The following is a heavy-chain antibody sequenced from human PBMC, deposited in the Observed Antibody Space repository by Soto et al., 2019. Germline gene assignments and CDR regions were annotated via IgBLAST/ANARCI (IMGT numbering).Heavy chain of an antibody. J-gene: IGHJ6*02. V-gene: IGHV4-30-2*01. D-gene: IGHD6-13*01. CDR2: IYHSGST. Sequence: SETLSLTCAFSGCSISSGGYSLSWIRQPPGKGLEWIGYIYHSGSTYYNPSLKSRVTISVDRSKNQFSLKLSSVTAADTAVYYCAAVGYISSSRYDTLDYYYYYGMDVWGQGTTVTVSS. CDR3: AAVGYISSSRYDTLDYYYYYGMDV. CDR1: GCSISSGGYS.